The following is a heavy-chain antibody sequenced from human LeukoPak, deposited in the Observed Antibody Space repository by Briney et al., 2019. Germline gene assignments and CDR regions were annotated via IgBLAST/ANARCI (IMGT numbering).Heavy chain of an antibody. J-gene: IGHJ4*02. Sequence: GGSLRLSCAASGFTFSSYWMHWVRQAPGRGLEWVANIHPEGNEKYHVESVKGRFTISRDNAKNSLFLQMNGLRVEDTAVYYCARGDAFSGDHWGQGTLVTVSS. V-gene: IGHV3-7*04. CDR2: IHPEGNEK. CDR3: ARGDAFSGDH. CDR1: GFTFSSYW.